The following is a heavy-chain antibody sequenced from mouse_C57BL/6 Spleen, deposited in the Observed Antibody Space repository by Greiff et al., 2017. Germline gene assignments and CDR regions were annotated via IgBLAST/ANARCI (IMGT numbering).Heavy chain of an antibody. Sequence: VQLKESGPGLVKPSQSLSLTCSVTGYSITSGYYWNWIRQFPGNKLEWMGYISYDGSNNYNPSLKNRISITRDTSKNQFFLKLNSVTTEDTATYYCARDLLQNYFDYWGQGTTLTVSS. V-gene: IGHV3-6*01. D-gene: IGHD2-1*01. J-gene: IGHJ2*01. CDR1: GYSITSGYY. CDR3: ARDLLQNYFDY. CDR2: ISYDGSN.